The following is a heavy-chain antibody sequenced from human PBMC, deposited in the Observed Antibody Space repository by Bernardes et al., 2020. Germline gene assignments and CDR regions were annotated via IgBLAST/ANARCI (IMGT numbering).Heavy chain of an antibody. CDR3: ASTGYSSSWPFDY. CDR1: GGSISSSSYY. Sequence: GGSISSSSYYWGWIRQPPGKGLEWIGSIYYSGSTYYNPSLKSRVTISVDTSKNQFSLKLSSVTAADTAVYYCASTGYSSSWPFDYWGQGTLVTVSS. J-gene: IGHJ4*02. D-gene: IGHD6-13*01. V-gene: IGHV4-39*01. CDR2: IYYSGST.